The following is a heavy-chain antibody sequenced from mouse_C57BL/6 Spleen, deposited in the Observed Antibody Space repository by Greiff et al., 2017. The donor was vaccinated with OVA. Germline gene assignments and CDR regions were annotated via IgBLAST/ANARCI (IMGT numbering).Heavy chain of an antibody. CDR2: IYPGDGAT. CDR1: GYAFSSYW. V-gene: IGHV1-80*01. D-gene: IGHD1-1*01. J-gene: IGHJ2*01. CDR3: ARRDTTVVADYFDY. Sequence: VQLQQSGAELVTPGASVTISCKASGYAFSSYWMNWVKQRPGKGLEWIGQIYPGDGATNYHGKFKGKATLTADKSSSTAYMQLSSLTSEDSAVYFCARRDTTVVADYFDYWGQGTTLTVSS.